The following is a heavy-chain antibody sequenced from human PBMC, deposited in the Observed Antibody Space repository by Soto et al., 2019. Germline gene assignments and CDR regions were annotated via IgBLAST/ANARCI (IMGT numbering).Heavy chain of an antibody. CDR1: GFTFSNYW. D-gene: IGHD4-4*01. Sequence: GGSLRLSCSASGFTFSNYWMSWVRQAPGKGLEWVANINQHGSEQNYVDSAKGRFTISRDNAKNSLYLQMNSLRAEDTAVYYCAVQYNNWFDPWGQGTLVTVSS. J-gene: IGHJ5*02. CDR2: INQHGSEQ. V-gene: IGHV3-7*01. CDR3: AVQYNNWFDP.